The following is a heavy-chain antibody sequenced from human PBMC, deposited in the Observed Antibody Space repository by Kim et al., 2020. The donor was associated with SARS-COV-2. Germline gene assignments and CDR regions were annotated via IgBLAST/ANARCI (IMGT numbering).Heavy chain of an antibody. CDR2: ISSSSSYI. J-gene: IGHJ4*02. D-gene: IGHD6-13*01. CDR3: ASRRGSSWYPWGLDY. V-gene: IGHV3-21*01. CDR1: GFTFSSYS. Sequence: GGSLRLSCAASGFTFSSYSMNWVRQAPGKGLEWVSSISSSSSYIYYADSVKGRFTISRDNAKNSLYLQMNSLRAEDTAVYYCASRRGSSWYPWGLDYWGQGTLVTVSS.